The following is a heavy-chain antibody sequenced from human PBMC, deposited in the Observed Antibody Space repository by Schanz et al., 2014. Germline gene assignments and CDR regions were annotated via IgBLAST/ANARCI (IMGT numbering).Heavy chain of an antibody. Sequence: QVQLVQSGAEVKKPGASVKVSCKASGYTFTGYYMHWVRQAPGQGLEWMGMINPSGGSTTYAQKFQGRVTMPRDTSTSTVYMEWSSLRSEDAPVDYCARDERDYYYGMDVWGQGTTVTVSS. V-gene: IGHV1-46*03. CDR2: INPSGGST. CDR1: GYTFTGYY. CDR3: ARDERDYYYGMDV. J-gene: IGHJ6*02.